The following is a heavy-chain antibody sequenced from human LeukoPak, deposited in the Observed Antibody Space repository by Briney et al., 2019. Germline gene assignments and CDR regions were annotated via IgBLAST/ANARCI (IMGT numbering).Heavy chain of an antibody. D-gene: IGHD3-3*01. Sequence: GGSLRLSCAASGFTFSSHSMNWVRQAPGKGLEWVSYISSSSSTIYYADSVKGRFTISRDNAKNSLYLQMNSLRAEDTAVYYCARRDYDFWSGYYMYYWGQGTLVTVSS. J-gene: IGHJ4*02. CDR1: GFTFSSHS. CDR2: ISSSSSTI. V-gene: IGHV3-48*01. CDR3: ARRDYDFWSGYYMYY.